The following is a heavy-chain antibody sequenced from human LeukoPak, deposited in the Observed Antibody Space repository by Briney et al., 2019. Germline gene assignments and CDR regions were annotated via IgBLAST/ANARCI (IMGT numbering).Heavy chain of an antibody. CDR3: ARSKMVRGKWFDY. Sequence: ASVKVSCKASGYTFTSYDINWVRQATGQGLEWMGWMNPNSGNTGYAQKFQGRVTITRNTSISTAYMELSSLRSEDTAVYYCARSKMVRGKWFDYWGQGTLVTVSS. CDR1: GYTFTSYD. D-gene: IGHD3-10*01. J-gene: IGHJ4*02. CDR2: MNPNSGNT. V-gene: IGHV1-8*03.